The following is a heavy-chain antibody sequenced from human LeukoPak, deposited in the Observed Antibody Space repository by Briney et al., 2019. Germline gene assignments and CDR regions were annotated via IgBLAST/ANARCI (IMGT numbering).Heavy chain of an antibody. CDR2: IYYSGST. Sequence: WETLSLTCTVSGGSISSGSYYWSWIRQPPGKGLEWIGYIYYSGSTNYNPSLKSRVTISVDTSKNQFSLKLSSVTAADTAVYYCARVLLWFGGQAAFDIWGQGTMVTVSS. CDR1: GGSISSGSYY. D-gene: IGHD3-10*01. V-gene: IGHV4-61*01. CDR3: ARVLLWFGGQAAFDI. J-gene: IGHJ3*02.